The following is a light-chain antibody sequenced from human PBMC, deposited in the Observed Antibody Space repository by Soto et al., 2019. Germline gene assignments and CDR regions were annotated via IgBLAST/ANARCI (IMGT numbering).Light chain of an antibody. CDR3: QQYNNWPPVT. V-gene: IGKV3-20*01. CDR2: DAS. Sequence: EIVLTQSPGTLSLSPGERATLSCRASQSVSSSYLAWYQQKPGQAPRLLIYDASNRATGIPARFSGSGSGTDFTLTISSLQSEDFAVYYCQQYNNWPPVTFGGGTKVDIK. CDR1: QSVSSSY. J-gene: IGKJ4*01.